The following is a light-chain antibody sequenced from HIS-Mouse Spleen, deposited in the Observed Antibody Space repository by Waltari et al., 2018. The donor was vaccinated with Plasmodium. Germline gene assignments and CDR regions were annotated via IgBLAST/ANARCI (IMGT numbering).Light chain of an antibody. V-gene: IGLV2-14*03. Sequence: QSALTQPASVSGSPGQSITIPSTGTHSAGGGYTHVSWYQQHPGKAPKLMIYDDSNRPSGVSYRFSGSKSGNTASLTISGLQAEDEADYYCSSYTSSSTPWVFGGGTKLTVL. CDR3: SSYTSSSTPWV. CDR1: HSAGGGYTH. J-gene: IGLJ3*02. CDR2: DDS.